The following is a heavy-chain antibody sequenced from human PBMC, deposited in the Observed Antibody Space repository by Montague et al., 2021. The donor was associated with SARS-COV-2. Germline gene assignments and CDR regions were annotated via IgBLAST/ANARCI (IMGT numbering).Heavy chain of an antibody. CDR2: VYHSGYT. V-gene: IGHV4-38-2*01. CDR3: ARRGYTGSDYFDY. D-gene: IGHD5-12*01. Sequence: SETLSLTCSVSGFSISSGFYWAWIRQSPGEGPEWIGTVYHSGYTXYNPSLKGRVTVSIDTSKNQFSLTVTSVTAADTAVYFCARRGYTGSDYFDYWGQGTLVTVSS. J-gene: IGHJ4*02. CDR1: GFSISSGFY.